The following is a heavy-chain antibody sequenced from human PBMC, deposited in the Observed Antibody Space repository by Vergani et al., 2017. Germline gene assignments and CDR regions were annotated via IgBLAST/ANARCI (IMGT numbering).Heavy chain of an antibody. CDR3: AKDSGYCGGDCYYDAFDM. Sequence: EVQLLESGGDLVQPGGSLRLSCAASGFSFTTYAMSWVRQAPGKGLEWVSTINTNGDYTRYGDSVKGRFTISRDNSKSTLYLQMNSLRAEDTAIYYCAKDSGYCGGDCYYDAFDMWGQGTMVTVSS. V-gene: IGHV3-23*01. CDR1: GFSFTTYA. CDR2: INTNGDYT. D-gene: IGHD2-21*02. J-gene: IGHJ3*02.